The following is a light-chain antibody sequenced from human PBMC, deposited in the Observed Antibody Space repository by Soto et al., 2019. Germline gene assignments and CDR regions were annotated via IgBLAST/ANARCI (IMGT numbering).Light chain of an antibody. V-gene: IGKV3-11*01. CDR2: DAS. J-gene: IGKJ5*01. CDR1: QSVSSY. CDR3: QQYNNWPIT. Sequence: EIFLSQSPTPPCLFPLERATPSCRASQSVSSYLAWYQQKPGQAPRLLIYDASNRATGIPARFSGSGSGTDFTLTISSLQSEDFAVYCCQQYNNWPITFGQGTRLEIK.